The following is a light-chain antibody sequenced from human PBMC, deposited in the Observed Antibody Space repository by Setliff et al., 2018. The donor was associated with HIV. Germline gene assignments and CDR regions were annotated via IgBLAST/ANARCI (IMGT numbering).Light chain of an antibody. CDR1: SSDVGTYDY. Sequence: QSALTQPASVSGSPGQSITISCTGSSSDVGTYDYVSWYQQHPGKAPKLLIYDVSERPSGVSRHFSGSESGNTASLTISGLQVEAEGDYYCASYTGTSTPYVFGSGTKVTVL. CDR2: DVS. J-gene: IGLJ1*01. V-gene: IGLV2-14*03. CDR3: ASYTGTSTPYV.